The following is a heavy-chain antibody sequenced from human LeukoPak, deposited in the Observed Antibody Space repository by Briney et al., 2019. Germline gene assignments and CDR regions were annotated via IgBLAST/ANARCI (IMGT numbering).Heavy chain of an antibody. CDR3: VKFRGIQHYNYHMDV. V-gene: IGHV3-23*01. D-gene: IGHD3-10*01. Sequence: PGGSLRLSCAASGFTFSSYAMSWVRQAPRKGLEWVSGLTGSGGNTYYADSVRGRFTISRDNSKNTLSLQVNSLRAEDAAVYYCVKFRGIQHYNYHMDVWGKGTTVTVSS. CDR1: GFTFSSYA. CDR2: LTGSGGNT. J-gene: IGHJ6*03.